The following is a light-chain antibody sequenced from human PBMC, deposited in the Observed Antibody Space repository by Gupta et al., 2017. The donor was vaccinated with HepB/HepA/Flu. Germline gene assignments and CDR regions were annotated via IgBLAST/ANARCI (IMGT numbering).Light chain of an antibody. CDR3: QQYINWPPWT. CDR2: GAS. CDR1: QSVSTK. J-gene: IGKJ1*01. V-gene: IGKV3-15*01. Sequence: ETVMTQSPATLSVSPGERATLSCRASQSVSTKVAWFQQKPGQAPRLLIYGASTRATGVPARFSGSGSGTDFTLTISSLQSEDFAVYYCQQYINWPPWTFGQGTK.